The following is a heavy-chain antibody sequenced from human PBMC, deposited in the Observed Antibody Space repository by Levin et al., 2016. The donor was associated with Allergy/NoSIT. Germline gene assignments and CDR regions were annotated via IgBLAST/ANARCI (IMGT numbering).Heavy chain of an antibody. V-gene: IGHV4-61*01. J-gene: IGHJ5*02. Sequence: SETLSLTCTVSGGSVSSGSYYWSWIRQPPGKGLEWIGYIYYSGSTNYNPSLKSRVTISVDTSKNQFSLKLSSVTAADTAVYHCARHSSSSWYNWFDPWGQGTLVTVSS. D-gene: IGHD6-13*01. CDR1: GGSVSSGSYY. CDR3: ARHSSSSWYNWFDP. CDR2: IYYSGST.